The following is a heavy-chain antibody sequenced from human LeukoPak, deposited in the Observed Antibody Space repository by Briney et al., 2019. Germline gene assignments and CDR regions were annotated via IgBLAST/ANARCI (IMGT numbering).Heavy chain of an antibody. CDR3: ASLRERSYYARGFDY. CDR2: IYYSGST. CDR1: GGSISSYY. J-gene: IGHJ4*02. D-gene: IGHD1-26*01. V-gene: IGHV4-39*01. Sequence: SETLSLTCTVSGGSISSYYWSWIRQPPGKGLEWIGSIYYSGSTYYNPSLKSRVTISVDTSKNQFSLKLSSVTAADTAVYYCASLRERSYYARGFDYWGQGTLVTVPS.